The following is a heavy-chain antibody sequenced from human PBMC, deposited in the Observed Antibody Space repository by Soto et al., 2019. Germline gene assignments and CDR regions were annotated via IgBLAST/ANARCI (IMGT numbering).Heavy chain of an antibody. Sequence: SETLSLTCTVSGGSISSYYWSWIRQPAGKGLEWIGRIYTSGSTNYNPSLKSRVTMSVDTSKNQFSLKLSSVTAADTAVYYCARGHAIFGPNWLDPWGQGTMVTVYS. CDR2: IYTSGST. CDR3: ARGHAIFGPNWLDP. D-gene: IGHD3-3*01. CDR1: GGSISSYY. V-gene: IGHV4-4*07. J-gene: IGHJ5*02.